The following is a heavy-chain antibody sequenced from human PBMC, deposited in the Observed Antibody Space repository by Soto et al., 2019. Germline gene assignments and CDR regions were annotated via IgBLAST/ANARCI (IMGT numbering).Heavy chain of an antibody. CDR1: GPTIRGFA. CDR3: ARVGRGYNLGNGFDP. CDR2: ISHDETTR. V-gene: IGHV3-30*03. J-gene: IGHJ5*02. Sequence: QVQLVESGGGVVQPGGSLRLSCAASGPTIRGFALHWVRQAPGKGLEWVSSISHDETTRYNKDFVKGRFSISRDDSKNTMDLQMHGLRGEDSAVYYCARVGRGYNLGNGFDPWGQGTLITVSS. D-gene: IGHD1-1*01.